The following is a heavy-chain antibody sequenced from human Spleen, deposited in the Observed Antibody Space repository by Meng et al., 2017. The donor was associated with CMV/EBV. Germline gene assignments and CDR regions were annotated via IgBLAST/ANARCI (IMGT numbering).Heavy chain of an antibody. CDR3: ARDSGIAVAGDAFDI. CDR1: GFTFSSYS. J-gene: IGHJ3*02. D-gene: IGHD6-19*01. V-gene: IGHV3-21*01. CDR2: ISSSGRYI. Sequence: GESLKISCAASGFTFSSYSMNWVRQAPGKGLEWVSSISSSGRYIYYADAMKGRFTISRDNAMNSLYLQMNSLRAEDMAVYYCARDSGIAVAGDAFDIWGQGTMVTVSS.